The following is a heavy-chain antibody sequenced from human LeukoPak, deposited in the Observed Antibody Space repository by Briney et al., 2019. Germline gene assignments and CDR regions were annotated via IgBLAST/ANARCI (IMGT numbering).Heavy chain of an antibody. CDR3: AKDWGIVAGGGIDY. J-gene: IGHJ4*02. V-gene: IGHV3-30*18. CDR2: ISYGGSNK. CDR1: GFPFSKYG. D-gene: IGHD6-13*01. Sequence: GGSLRLSCAASGFPFSKYGMHWVRQAPGKGLEWVALISYGGSNKYYADSVKGRFTISRDKSKNTLYLQMNSLRAEDTAVYYCAKDWGIVAGGGIDYWGQGTLVTVSS.